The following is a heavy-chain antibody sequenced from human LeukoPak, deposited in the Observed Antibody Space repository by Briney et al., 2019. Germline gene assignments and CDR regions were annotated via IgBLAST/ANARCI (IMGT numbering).Heavy chain of an antibody. CDR1: GYTFANFG. CDR2: ITVYNGNT. D-gene: IGHD2-2*02. CDR3: ARTCSSSTCYMVH. Sequence: GASVKVSCKASGYTFANFGITWVRQAPGRGLEWMGWITVYNGNTNYAQNLQGRVTLTTDTSTSTAYMGLRSLRSDDTALYYCARTCSSSTCYMVHWGQGTLVTVSS. V-gene: IGHV1-18*01. J-gene: IGHJ4*02.